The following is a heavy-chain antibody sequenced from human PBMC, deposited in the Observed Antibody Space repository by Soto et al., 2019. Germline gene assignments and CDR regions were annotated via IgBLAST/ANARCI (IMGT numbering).Heavy chain of an antibody. J-gene: IGHJ3*02. D-gene: IGHD3-3*01. V-gene: IGHV1-18*01. CDR2: ISAYNGNT. CDR1: GYTFTSYG. CDR3: ARDRSITIFGVAKHDAFDI. Sequence: ASVKVSCKASGYTFTSYGISWVRQAPGQGLEWMGWISAYNGNTNYAQKLQGRVTMTTDTSTSTAYMELRSLRSDDTAVYYCARDRSITIFGVAKHDAFDIWGQGTMVTVSS.